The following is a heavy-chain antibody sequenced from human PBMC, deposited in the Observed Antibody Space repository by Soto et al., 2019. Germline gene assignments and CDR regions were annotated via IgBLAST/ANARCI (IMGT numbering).Heavy chain of an antibody. D-gene: IGHD4-17*01. CDR2: IIPILGIA. CDR3: ARDLTHYGDYEIRWFDP. CDR1: GGTFSSYT. Sequence: QVQLVQSGAEVKKPGSSVKVSCKASGGTFSSYTISWVRQAPGQGLEWMGRIIPILGIANYAQKFQGRVTITADKSTSTGYMELSSLRSEDTAVYYCARDLTHYGDYEIRWFDPWGQGTLVTVSS. J-gene: IGHJ5*02. V-gene: IGHV1-69*08.